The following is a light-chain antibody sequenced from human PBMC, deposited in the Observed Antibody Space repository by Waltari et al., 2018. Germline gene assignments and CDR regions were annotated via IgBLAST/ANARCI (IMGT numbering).Light chain of an antibody. V-gene: IGLV3-1*01. Sequence: SYELTQPPSLSVSPGQTDSITCPGDKLGDKYACWYQQKPGQSPLLVVYQDTKRPSGIPERFSGSKSGDTASLTITGTQAMDEADYYCQAWDNVPHVVFGGGTKLTV. CDR3: QAWDNVPHVV. J-gene: IGLJ2*01. CDR1: KLGDKY. CDR2: QDT.